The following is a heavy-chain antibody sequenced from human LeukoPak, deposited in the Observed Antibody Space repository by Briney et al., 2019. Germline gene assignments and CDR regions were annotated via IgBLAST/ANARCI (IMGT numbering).Heavy chain of an antibody. V-gene: IGHV3-30*03. D-gene: IGHD2-15*01. J-gene: IGHJ4*02. CDR1: GLTFSSYG. CDR3: ARDRTRDCSGGGCYRHYFDY. Sequence: PGRSLRLSCAASGLTFSSYGMHWVRQAPGKGLEWVAVISYDGSNKYYADSVRSRFTISRDNSKNTLYQQMNSLRAEDTAMYYCARDRTRDCSGGGCYRHYFDYWGQGTLVTVSS. CDR2: ISYDGSNK.